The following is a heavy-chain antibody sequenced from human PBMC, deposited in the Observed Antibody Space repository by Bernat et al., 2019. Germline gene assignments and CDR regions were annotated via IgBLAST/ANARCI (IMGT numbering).Heavy chain of an antibody. V-gene: IGHV3-30*04. Sequence: VQLVESGGGVVQPGRSLRLSCVASGFTFSDYSLHWVRQAPGKGLEWVAVVSYAGRNKYSADSVQARFIISRDDSENTLYVQMDSLKSEDTAVYYCVRDGAALYYYHGMDVWGRGTTVTVSS. CDR3: VRDGAALYYYHGMDV. CDR1: GFTFSDYS. D-gene: IGHD6-25*01. CDR2: VSYAGRNK. J-gene: IGHJ6*02.